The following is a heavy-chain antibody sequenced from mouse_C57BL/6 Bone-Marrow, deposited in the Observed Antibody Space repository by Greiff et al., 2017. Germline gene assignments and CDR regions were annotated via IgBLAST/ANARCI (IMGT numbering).Heavy chain of an antibody. J-gene: IGHJ4*01. D-gene: IGHD1-1*01. CDR2: IYPGDGDT. CDR3: ARRAPGRRAMDY. Sequence: QVQLQQSGPELVKPGASVKISCKASGYAFSSSWMNWVKQRPGKGLEWIGRIYPGDGDTNYNGKFKGKATLTADKSSSTAYMQLSSLTSEDSAVYICARRAPGRRAMDYWGQGTSVTVSS. CDR1: GYAFSSSW. V-gene: IGHV1-82*01.